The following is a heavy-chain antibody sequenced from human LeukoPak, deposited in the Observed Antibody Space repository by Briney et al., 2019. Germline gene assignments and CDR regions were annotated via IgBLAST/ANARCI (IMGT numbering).Heavy chain of an antibody. V-gene: IGHV3-66*01. CDR2: IYSGGST. D-gene: IGHD3-22*01. Sequence: PGGSLRLSCAASGFTVSSNYMSWVRQAPGKGLEWVSVIYSGGSTYYADSVKGRFTISRDNSKNTLYLQMNSLRAEDTAVYYCARDVAYYYDSSGYFLFDYWGQGTLVTVSS. J-gene: IGHJ4*02. CDR3: ARDVAYYYDSSGYFLFDY. CDR1: GFTVSSNY.